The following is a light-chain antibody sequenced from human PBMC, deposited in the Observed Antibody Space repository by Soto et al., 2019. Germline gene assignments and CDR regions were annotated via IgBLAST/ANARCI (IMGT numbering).Light chain of an antibody. CDR1: SSNIGSHT. J-gene: IGLJ7*01. CDR3: AAWDDNLNGVV. CDR2: SNT. Sequence: QSVLTQPPSASGTPGQTIAISCSGGSSNIGSHTVNWYQQLPGTAPRLLIYSNTQRPSGVPDRFSGSKSGTSASLAISGLQSEYEGDYYCAAWDDNLNGVVFGGGTQLTVL. V-gene: IGLV1-44*01.